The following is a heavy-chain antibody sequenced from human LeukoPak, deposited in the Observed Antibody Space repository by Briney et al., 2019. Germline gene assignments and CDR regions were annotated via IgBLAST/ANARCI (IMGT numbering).Heavy chain of an antibody. CDR1: GCSISSYY. Sequence: PSESLSLTCSVSGCSISSYYLSWIRQPPGKGLEWIGYIYYSGSTNYNPSLKSRVTISVDTSKNQFSLKLSSVNAADTAVYYCARSGGSSGYYYVDQPPPDAFDIWGQGTMVTVSS. J-gene: IGHJ3*02. CDR2: IYYSGST. V-gene: IGHV4-59*01. D-gene: IGHD3-22*01. CDR3: ARSGGSSGYYYVDQPPPDAFDI.